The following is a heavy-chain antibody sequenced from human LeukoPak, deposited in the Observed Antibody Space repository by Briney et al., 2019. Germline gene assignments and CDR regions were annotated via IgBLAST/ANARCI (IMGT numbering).Heavy chain of an antibody. D-gene: IGHD3-9*01. CDR1: GFTFSSYA. J-gene: IGHJ4*02. V-gene: IGHV3-23*01. Sequence: GGSLRLSCAASGFTFSSYAMSWVRQAPGKGREWVSAISGSGGSTYYADSVKGRFTISRDNSKNTLYLQMNSLRAEDTAVYYCAKVYYDILTGDFDYWGQGTLVTVSS. CDR2: ISGSGGST. CDR3: AKVYYDILTGDFDY.